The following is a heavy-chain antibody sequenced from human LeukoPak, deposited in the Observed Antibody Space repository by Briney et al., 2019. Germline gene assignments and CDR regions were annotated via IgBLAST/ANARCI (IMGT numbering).Heavy chain of an antibody. CDR2: IYHSGTT. V-gene: IGHV4-4*02. J-gene: IGHJ4*02. CDR3: AREVVAAAGTVDY. D-gene: IGHD6-13*01. Sequence: SETLSLTCAVSGGSISSSNWWSWVRQPPGEGLEWIGEIYHSGTTNYNPSLKSRVTISVDTSKNQFSLILSSVTTADTAVYYCAREVVAAAGTVDYWGQGTLVTVSS. CDR1: GGSISSSNW.